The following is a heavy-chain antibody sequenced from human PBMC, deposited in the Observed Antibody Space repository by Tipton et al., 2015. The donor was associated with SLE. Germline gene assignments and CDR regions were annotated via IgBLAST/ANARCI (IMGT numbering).Heavy chain of an antibody. CDR1: GGSISSGGYY. CDR2: IYYSGST. J-gene: IGHJ2*01. D-gene: IGHD5-12*01. Sequence: TLSLTCTVSGGSISSGGYYWSWIRQHPGKGLEWIGYIYYSGSTNYNPSLKSRVTILVDTSKNQFSLKLSSVTAADAAVDYCAKGWLWFFDLWGRGTLVTVSS. CDR3: AKGWLWFFDL. V-gene: IGHV4-61*08.